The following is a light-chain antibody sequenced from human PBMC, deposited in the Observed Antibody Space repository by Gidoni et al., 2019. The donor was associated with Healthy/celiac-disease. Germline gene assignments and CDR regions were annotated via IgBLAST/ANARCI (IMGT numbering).Light chain of an antibody. V-gene: IGKV3-11*01. J-gene: IGKJ2*01. CDR3: QQRGNWPET. CDR2: DAS. Sequence: EIVLTQSPATLSLSPGERATLSCRASQSVSSYLAWYQQKPGQAPRLLIYDASNRATGIPARFSGSGSGTEFTLTISSLEPEDFAIYYCQQRGNWPETFXQXTKLEIK. CDR1: QSVSSY.